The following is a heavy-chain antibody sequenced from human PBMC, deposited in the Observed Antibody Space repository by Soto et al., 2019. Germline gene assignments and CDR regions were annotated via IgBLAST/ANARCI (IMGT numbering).Heavy chain of an antibody. J-gene: IGHJ6*03. V-gene: IGHV3-33*01. Sequence: GGSLRLSCAASGFTFSGYGMHWVRQAPGKGLEWVALIWYDGGNKYYADSVKGRFTISRDNSMNTLYLQMNSLRAEDTAVYYCTRGSGYNYYYMDVWGKGTTVTVSS. D-gene: IGHD7-27*01. CDR1: GFTFSGYG. CDR3: TRGSGYNYYYMDV. CDR2: IWYDGGNK.